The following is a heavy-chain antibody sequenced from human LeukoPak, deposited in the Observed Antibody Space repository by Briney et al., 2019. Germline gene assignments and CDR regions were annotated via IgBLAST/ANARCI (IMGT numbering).Heavy chain of an antibody. Sequence: SETLSLTCTVSGGSISSYYWSWIRQPPGKGLEWIGYIYYSGSTNYNPSLKSRVTISVDTSKNQFSLKLSSVTAADTAVYYCARLGPLGLVRYGSGGNWFDPWGQGTLVTVSS. V-gene: IGHV4-59*08. CDR3: ARLGPLGLVRYGSGGNWFDP. CDR2: IYYSGST. CDR1: GGSISSYY. J-gene: IGHJ5*02. D-gene: IGHD3-10*01.